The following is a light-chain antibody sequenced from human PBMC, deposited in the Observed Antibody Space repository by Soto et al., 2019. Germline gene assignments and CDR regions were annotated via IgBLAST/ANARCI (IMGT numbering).Light chain of an antibody. Sequence: QSALTQPASVSGSPGQSITISCTGTSSDVGSYNLVSWYQQHPGKAPKLMIYEGSKRPSGVSNRFSGSKSGNTASLTVSGLQAEDGADYYCSSYAVKKNFVVFGSGTKVTVL. CDR3: SSYAVKKNFVV. V-gene: IGLV2-14*02. J-gene: IGLJ1*01. CDR1: SSDVGSYNL. CDR2: EGS.